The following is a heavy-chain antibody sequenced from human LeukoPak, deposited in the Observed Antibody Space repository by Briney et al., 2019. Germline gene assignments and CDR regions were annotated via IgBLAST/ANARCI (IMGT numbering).Heavy chain of an antibody. J-gene: IGHJ4*02. D-gene: IGHD5-18*01. Sequence: GGSLRLSCAASGFTFSKHWMHWVRQAPGKGLVWVSRINSDGSSTTYADSVKGRFTISRDNAKNTLYLQMNSLKTEDTAVYYCTRGRGYSYGWIGEKLLDYWGQGTLVTVSS. CDR2: INSDGSST. CDR3: TRGRGYSYGWIGEKLLDY. CDR1: GFTFSKHW. V-gene: IGHV3-74*01.